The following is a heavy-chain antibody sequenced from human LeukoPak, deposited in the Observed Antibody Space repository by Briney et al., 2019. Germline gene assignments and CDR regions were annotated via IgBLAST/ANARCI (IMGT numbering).Heavy chain of an antibody. V-gene: IGHV4-34*01. CDR1: GGSFSGYY. CDR2: INHSGST. CDR3: ARGAAGSLYDSSGYYLVY. Sequence: PSETLSLTCAVYGGSFSGYYWSWVRQHPGKGLEWLGEINHSGSTNYNPSLKSRVTISVDTSKNQFSLKLSSVTAADTAVYYCARGAAGSLYDSSGYYLVYWGQGTLVTVSS. D-gene: IGHD3-22*01. J-gene: IGHJ4*02.